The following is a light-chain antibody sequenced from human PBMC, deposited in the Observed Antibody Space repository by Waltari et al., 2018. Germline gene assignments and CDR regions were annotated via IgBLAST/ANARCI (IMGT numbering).Light chain of an antibody. CDR3: SSYTSSNNRV. CDR1: RSDVGGYNY. J-gene: IGLJ3*02. Sequence: QSALTQPASVSGSPAQSITISCTGTRSDVGGYNYVSWYQQHPGEAPKFIIYDVSSRPSGVSNRFSGSKSGNTASLTISGLQPEDEADYYCSSYTSSNNRVFGGGTKLTVL. V-gene: IGLV2-14*03. CDR2: DVS.